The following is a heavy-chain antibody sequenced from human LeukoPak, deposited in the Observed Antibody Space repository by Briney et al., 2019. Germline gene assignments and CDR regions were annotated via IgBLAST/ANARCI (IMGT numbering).Heavy chain of an antibody. Sequence: SVKVSCKASGGTFSSYAISWVRQAPGQGLEWMGGIIPIFGTANYAQKFQGRVTITADESTSTAYMELSGLRSEDTAVYYCARELPSLQVRDIVVVPAAREGGAFDIWGQGTMVTVSS. V-gene: IGHV1-69*13. CDR1: GGTFSSYA. J-gene: IGHJ3*02. CDR2: IIPIFGTA. CDR3: ARELPSLQVRDIVVVPAAREGGAFDI. D-gene: IGHD2-2*01.